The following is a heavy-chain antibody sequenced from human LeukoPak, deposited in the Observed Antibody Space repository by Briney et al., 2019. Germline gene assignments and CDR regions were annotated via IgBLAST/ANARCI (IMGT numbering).Heavy chain of an antibody. J-gene: IGHJ4*02. CDR3: ARDPRTVRI. CDR2: ISGNGGVI. D-gene: IGHD1-1*01. V-gene: IGHV3-11*04. Sequence: GGSLRLSCSASGFTFSDNYMTWGRQAPGKGLEWLSYISGNGGVIQYADSVKGRFTISRDNAKNLLYLQMDSLRVEDTAIYYCARDPRTVRIWGPGTLVTVSS. CDR1: GFTFSDNY.